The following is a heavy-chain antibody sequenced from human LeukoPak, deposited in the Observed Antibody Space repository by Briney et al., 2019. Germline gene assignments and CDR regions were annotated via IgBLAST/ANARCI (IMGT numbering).Heavy chain of an antibody. Sequence: SVKVSCKASGGTFSSYAISWVRQAPGQGLEWMGGIIPIFGTANYAQKFQGRVTITADKSTSTAYMELSSLRSEDTAVYYCASLKNYYDSSGYLVTDAFDIWGQGTMVTVSS. CDR3: ASLKNYYDSSGYLVTDAFDI. J-gene: IGHJ3*02. D-gene: IGHD3-22*01. V-gene: IGHV1-69*06. CDR2: IIPIFGTA. CDR1: GGTFSSYA.